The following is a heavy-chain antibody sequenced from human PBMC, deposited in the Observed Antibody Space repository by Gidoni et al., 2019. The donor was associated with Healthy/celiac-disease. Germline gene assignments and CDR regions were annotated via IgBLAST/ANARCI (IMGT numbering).Heavy chain of an antibody. Sequence: QVQLVESGGGVVQPGRSLSLSCAASGFTLSSYAMHWVRQAPGKGLEWVAVISYDGSNKYYADSVKGRFTISRDNSKNTLYLQMNSLRAEDTAVYYCAREFGELSVYFDYWGQGTLVTVSS. CDR3: AREFGELSVYFDY. D-gene: IGHD3-10*01. J-gene: IGHJ4*02. V-gene: IGHV3-30-3*01. CDR2: ISYDGSNK. CDR1: GFTLSSYA.